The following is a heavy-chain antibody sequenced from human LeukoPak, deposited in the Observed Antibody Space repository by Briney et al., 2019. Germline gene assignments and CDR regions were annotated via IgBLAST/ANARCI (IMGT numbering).Heavy chain of an antibody. Sequence: ASVKVSCKASGYTFTGYYMHWVRQAPGQGLEWMGGIIPIFGTANYAQKFQGRVTITTDESTSTAYMELSSLRSEDTAVYYCARDPLYSSSLEGPYWGQGTLVTVSS. J-gene: IGHJ4*02. CDR1: GYTFTGYY. D-gene: IGHD6-13*01. V-gene: IGHV1-69*05. CDR2: IIPIFGTA. CDR3: ARDPLYSSSLEGPY.